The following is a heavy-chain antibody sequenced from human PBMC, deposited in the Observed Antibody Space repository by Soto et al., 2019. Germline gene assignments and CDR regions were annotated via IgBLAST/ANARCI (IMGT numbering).Heavy chain of an antibody. J-gene: IGHJ6*02. CDR2: INAGNGST. V-gene: IGHV1-3*01. CDR3: AREFPITMVRGVMDV. D-gene: IGHD3-10*01. Sequence: ASVKVSCKASGYTFTSYAMHWVRQAPGQRLEWMGWINAGNGSTKYSQKFQGRVTITRDTSASTAYMELSSLRSEDTAVYYCAREFPITMVRGVMDVWGQGTTVTVSS. CDR1: GYTFTSYA.